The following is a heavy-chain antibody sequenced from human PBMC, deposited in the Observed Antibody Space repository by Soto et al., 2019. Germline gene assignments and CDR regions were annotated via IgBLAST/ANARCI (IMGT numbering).Heavy chain of an antibody. J-gene: IGHJ3*01. CDR3: ARAGRGGWGLDV. D-gene: IGHD6-19*01. CDR1: GFTFSSYW. V-gene: IGHV3-7*04. CDR2: IKQDASER. Sequence: EVQLVESGGGLVHSGGSLRLSCAGSGFTFSSYWMTWVRQAPGKGLEWVANIKQDASERYYVASVRGRFTISRDNDKKSLYLQMNSLRGDDTAVYYCARAGRGGWGLDVWGQGTMVSVSS.